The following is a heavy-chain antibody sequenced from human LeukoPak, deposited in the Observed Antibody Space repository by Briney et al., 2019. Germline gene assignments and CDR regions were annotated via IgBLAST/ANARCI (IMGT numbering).Heavy chain of an antibody. Sequence: KASETLSLTCAVYGGSFSGYYWSWIRQPPGKGLEWIGEINHSGSTNYNPSLKSRVTISVDTSKNQFSLKLSSVTAADTAVYYCAREKRSWLWDYFDYWGQGTLVTVSS. J-gene: IGHJ4*02. CDR2: INHSGST. D-gene: IGHD5-12*01. CDR1: GGSFSGYY. V-gene: IGHV4-34*01. CDR3: AREKRSWLWDYFDY.